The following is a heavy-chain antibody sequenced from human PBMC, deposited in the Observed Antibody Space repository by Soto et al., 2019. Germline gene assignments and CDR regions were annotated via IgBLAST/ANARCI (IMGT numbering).Heavy chain of an antibody. CDR2: IYSSGST. Sequence: GGSLRLSCAASGFTVGSNYMNWVRQAPGKGLEWVSIIYSSGSTYYADSVKGRFTISRDNSKNTLYLQMNSLRVEDTAVYYCARGSERAYFDYWGQGTLVTVSS. CDR3: ARGSERAYFDY. J-gene: IGHJ4*02. D-gene: IGHD1-1*01. CDR1: GFTVGSNY. V-gene: IGHV3-53*01.